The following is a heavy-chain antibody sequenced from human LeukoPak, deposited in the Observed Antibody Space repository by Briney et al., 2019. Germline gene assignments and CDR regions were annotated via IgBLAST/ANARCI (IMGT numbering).Heavy chain of an antibody. CDR2: ISAYNGNT. D-gene: IGHD4-23*01. V-gene: IGHV1-18*01. CDR3: ARDRNGGNSDY. CDR1: GYTFSSHG. Sequence: ASVKVSCKASGYTFSSHGISWVRQAPGQGLEWMGWISAYNGNTNYAQMLQGRVTMTTDTSTSTAYMELRSLRSDDTAVYYCARDRNGGNSDYWGQGTLVTVSS. J-gene: IGHJ4*02.